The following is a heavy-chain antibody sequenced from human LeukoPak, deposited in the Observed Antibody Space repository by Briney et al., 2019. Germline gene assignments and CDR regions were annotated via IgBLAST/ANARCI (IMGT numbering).Heavy chain of an antibody. Sequence: GASVKVSCKASGGTFSSYAISWVRQAPGQGLEWMGGIIPIFGTANYAQKFQGRVTITADESTSTAYMELSSLRSEDTAVYYCVGSSSPQGIYYYYGMDVWGPGTKVNGSS. CDR1: GGTFSSYA. D-gene: IGHD2-2*01. CDR3: VGSSSPQGIYYYYGMDV. V-gene: IGHV1-69*13. CDR2: IIPIFGTA. J-gene: IGHJ6*02.